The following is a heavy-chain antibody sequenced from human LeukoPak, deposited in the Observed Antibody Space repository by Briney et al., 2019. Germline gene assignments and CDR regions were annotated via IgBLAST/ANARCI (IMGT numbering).Heavy chain of an antibody. CDR1: GFTFSGYS. CDR3: ARDGSAYNFDY. CDR2: FGTRSTSI. J-gene: IGHJ4*02. V-gene: IGHV3-21*01. Sequence: AGGSLRLSCTASGFTFSGYSMNWIRQAPGKGLEWVSSFGTRSTSIYHAGSVKGRFAISRDNAKNTLNLQMNSLRAEDTAVYFCARDGSAYNFDYWGQGVLVTVSS. D-gene: IGHD5-24*01.